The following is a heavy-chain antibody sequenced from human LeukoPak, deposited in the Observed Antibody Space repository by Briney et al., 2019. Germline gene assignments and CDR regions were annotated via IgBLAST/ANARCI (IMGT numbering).Heavy chain of an antibody. V-gene: IGHV4-4*07. J-gene: IGHJ4*02. D-gene: IGHD3-22*01. CDR2: IYTSGST. Sequence: SETLSLTCTVSGGSISSYYWSWIRQPAGRGLEWIGRIYTSGSTNYNPSLKSRVTMSVDTSKNQFSLKLSSVTAADTAVYYCASLFDYYDSSVGDYFDYWGQGTLVTVSS. CDR1: GGSISSYY. CDR3: ASLFDYYDSSVGDYFDY.